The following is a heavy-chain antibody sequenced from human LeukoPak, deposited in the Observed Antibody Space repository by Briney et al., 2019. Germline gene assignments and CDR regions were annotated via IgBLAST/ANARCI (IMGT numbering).Heavy chain of an antibody. CDR2: IYYSGST. CDR1: GGSISSGGYS. J-gene: IGHJ4*02. CDR3: ARLADVRLGGFDY. V-gene: IGHV4-61*08. Sequence: SETLSLTCAVSGGSISSGGYSWSWIRQPPGKGLEWIGYIYYSGSTNYNPSLKSRVTISVDTSKNQFSLKLSSVTAADTAVYYCARLADVRLGGFDYWGQGTLVTVSS. D-gene: IGHD6-25*01.